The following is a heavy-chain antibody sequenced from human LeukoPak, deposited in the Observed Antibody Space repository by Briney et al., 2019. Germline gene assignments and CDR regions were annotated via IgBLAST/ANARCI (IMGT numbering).Heavy chain of an antibody. J-gene: IGHJ4*02. CDR3: ARVHRYNPYYFGY. CDR2: ISAYNGNT. CDR1: GYTFTSYG. V-gene: IGHV1-18*01. Sequence: ASVKVSCKASGYTFTSYGINWVRQALGQGLEWMGWISAYNGNTNYAQNLQGRVTMTTDTSTSTAYMELRSLRSDDTAVYYCARVHRYNPYYFGYWGQGTLVTVSS. D-gene: IGHD5-24*01.